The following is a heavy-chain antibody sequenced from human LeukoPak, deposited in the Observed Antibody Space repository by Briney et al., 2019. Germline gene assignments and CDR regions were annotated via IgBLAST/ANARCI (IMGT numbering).Heavy chain of an antibody. D-gene: IGHD6-6*01. CDR3: ARDFEYSSSPPPLFYFDY. V-gene: IGHV1-2*02. CDR2: INPNSGGT. CDR1: GYTFTSYY. Sequence: ASVKVSCKASGYTFTSYYMHWVRQAPGQGLEWMGWINPNSGGTNYAQKFQGRVTMTRDTSISTAYMELSRLRSDDTAVYYCARDFEYSSSPPPLFYFDYWGQGTLVTVSS. J-gene: IGHJ4*02.